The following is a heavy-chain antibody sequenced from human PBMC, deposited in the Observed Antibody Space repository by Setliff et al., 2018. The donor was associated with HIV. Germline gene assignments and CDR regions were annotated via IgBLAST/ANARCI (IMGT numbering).Heavy chain of an antibody. D-gene: IGHD6-13*01. CDR2: INHSGST. CDR3: ARTAPPRIAAPYNDPFDI. V-gene: IGHV4-34*01. J-gene: IGHJ3*02. Sequence: KASETLSLTCAVYGGSFSGYYWSWIRQPPGKGLEWIGEINHSGSTNYNPSLKSRVSISGDTSKNQFSLNLTSVTAADTAVYYCARTAPPRIAAPYNDPFDIWGQGTMVTVS. CDR1: GGSFSGYY.